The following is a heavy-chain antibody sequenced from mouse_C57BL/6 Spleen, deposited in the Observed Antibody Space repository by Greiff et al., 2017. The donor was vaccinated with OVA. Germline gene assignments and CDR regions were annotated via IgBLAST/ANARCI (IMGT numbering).Heavy chain of an antibody. CDR1: GYAFSSSW. Sequence: QVQLQQSGPELVKPGASVKISCKASGYAFSSSWMNWVKQRPGKGLEWIGRIYPGDGDTNYNGKFKGKATLTADKSSSTAYMQLSSLTSEDSAVYFCASPKLGCYAMDYWGQGTSVTVSS. J-gene: IGHJ4*01. CDR3: ASPKLGCYAMDY. V-gene: IGHV1-82*01. D-gene: IGHD4-1*01. CDR2: IYPGDGDT.